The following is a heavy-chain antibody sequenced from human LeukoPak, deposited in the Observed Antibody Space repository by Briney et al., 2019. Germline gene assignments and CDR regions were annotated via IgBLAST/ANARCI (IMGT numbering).Heavy chain of an antibody. CDR3: ARNLYYYDSSGYYYY. Sequence: GGSLRLSCAASGFTVSSNYMSWVRQAPGKGLEWVSAIYTGGSTYYAGSAKGRFTISRDNSKNTLYLQMNSLRAEDTAVYYCARNLYYYDSSGYYYYWGQGTLVTVSS. D-gene: IGHD3-22*01. V-gene: IGHV3-66*01. CDR2: IYTGGST. CDR1: GFTVSSNY. J-gene: IGHJ4*02.